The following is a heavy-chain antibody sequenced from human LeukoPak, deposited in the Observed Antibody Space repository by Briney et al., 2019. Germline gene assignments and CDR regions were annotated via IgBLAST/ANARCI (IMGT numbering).Heavy chain of an antibody. CDR2: IFCSGST. CDR3: ARSSVVVAATPRFDP. V-gene: IGHV4-30-4*08. CDR1: GYSISSGYF. Sequence: SETLSLTCSVSGYSISSGYFWSWIRQPPGKGVEWIGYIFCSGSTYYNPYLKSRVTISVDTSKNQFSLKLSSVTAADTAVYYCARSSVVVAATPRFDPWGQGTLVTVSS. J-gene: IGHJ5*02. D-gene: IGHD2-15*01.